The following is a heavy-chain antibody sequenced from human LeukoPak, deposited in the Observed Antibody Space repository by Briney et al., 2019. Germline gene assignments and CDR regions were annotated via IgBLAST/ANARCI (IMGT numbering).Heavy chain of an antibody. CDR1: GYTFTGYY. Sequence: ASVKVSCKASGYTFTGYYMHWVRQAPGQGLERMGWINPNSGGTNYAQKFQGRVTMTRDTSISTAYMELSRLRSDDTAVYYCARSGVYYYDSSGYYLIDWFDPWGQGTLVTVSS. CDR2: INPNSGGT. CDR3: ARSGVYYYDSSGYYLIDWFDP. V-gene: IGHV1-2*02. J-gene: IGHJ5*02. D-gene: IGHD3-22*01.